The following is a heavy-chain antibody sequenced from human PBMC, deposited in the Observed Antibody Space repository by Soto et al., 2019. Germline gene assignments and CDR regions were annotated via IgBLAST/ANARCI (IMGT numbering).Heavy chain of an antibody. D-gene: IGHD3-10*01. J-gene: IGHJ4*02. Sequence: QVQLQESGPGLVKPSGTLSLTCAVSGVSISSSTWWSWVRQSPGKGLGWIGEIYHGGSTSYNPSLKSRLTISVDKSNNQFSLNLSSVPAADTAVYYCAGGTGSGSYDFWGQGTLVTVSS. CDR2: IYHGGST. CDR1: GVSISSSTW. CDR3: AGGTGSGSYDF. V-gene: IGHV4-4*02.